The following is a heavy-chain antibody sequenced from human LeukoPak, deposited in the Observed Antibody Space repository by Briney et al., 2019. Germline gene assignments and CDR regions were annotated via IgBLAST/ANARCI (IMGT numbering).Heavy chain of an antibody. CDR1: GGSISSSSYY. J-gene: IGHJ4*02. V-gene: IGHV4-39*02. CDR2: IYYSGST. CDR3: AREGGRDYGEVSFDY. D-gene: IGHD4-17*01. Sequence: SETLSLTSTVSGGSISSSSYYWGWIRQPPGKGLEWIGSIYYSGSTYYNPSLKSRVTISVDTSKNQFSLKLSSVTAADTAVYYCAREGGRDYGEVSFDYWGQGTLVTVSS.